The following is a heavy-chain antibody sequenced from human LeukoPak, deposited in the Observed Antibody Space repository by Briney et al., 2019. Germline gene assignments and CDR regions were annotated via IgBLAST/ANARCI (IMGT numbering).Heavy chain of an antibody. CDR3: SASRPHYGDHYGLDV. CDR1: GFTFSSYG. CDR2: ISYDGSHK. J-gene: IGHJ6*01. V-gene: IGHV3-30*03. Sequence: PGGSLPVSCAASGFTFSSYGMHWVRQAPGKGLEWVAVISYDGSHKYSAVSVKGRFTISRDNSKNTLYLQMNSLRTEDTAVYFCSASRPHYGDHYGLDVWGDGTRVPLSS. D-gene: IGHD4/OR15-4a*01.